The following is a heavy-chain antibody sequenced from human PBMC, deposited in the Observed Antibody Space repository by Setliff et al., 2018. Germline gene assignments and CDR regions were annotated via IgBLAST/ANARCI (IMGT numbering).Heavy chain of an antibody. CDR3: AQKHQRASWAFDP. V-gene: IGHV5-51*01. J-gene: IGHJ5*02. D-gene: IGHD2-2*01. CDR2: IFPADADT. Sequence: PGESLKISCKESRDSFTNYWIIWVRQVPGKGLGWLGMIFPADADTRYNPSFKGQVTMSLDRSITTAYLQWDSLRALDTAIYYCAQKHQRASWAFDPWGRGTLVTVSS. CDR1: RDSFTNYW.